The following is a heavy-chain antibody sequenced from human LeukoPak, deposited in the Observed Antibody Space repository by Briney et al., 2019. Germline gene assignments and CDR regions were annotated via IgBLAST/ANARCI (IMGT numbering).Heavy chain of an antibody. Sequence: GGSLRLSCAASGFTFSNFAMSWFRQAPGKGLEWISYTYNSDSNTYYADSVKGRFTMSRDNAKNSGFLQMNSLRVEDTAVYFCARGHYGLDVWGQGTTVTVSS. CDR1: GFTFSNFA. CDR2: TYNSDSNT. CDR3: ARGHYGLDV. J-gene: IGHJ6*02. V-gene: IGHV3-11*01.